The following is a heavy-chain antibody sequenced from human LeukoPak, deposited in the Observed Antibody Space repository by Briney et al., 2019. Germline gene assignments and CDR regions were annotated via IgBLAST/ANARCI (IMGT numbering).Heavy chain of an antibody. CDR3: ARDNRQWLVKSFLSGGGYYYYYMDV. D-gene: IGHD6-19*01. CDR2: ISWNSGSI. V-gene: IGHV3-9*01. Sequence: GGSLRLSCAASGFTFSSYGMHWVRQAPGKGLEWVSGISWNSGSIGYADSVKGRFTISRDNAKNSLYLQMNSLRAEDTAVYYCARDNRQWLVKSFLSGGGYYYYYMDVWGKGTTVTVSS. CDR1: GFTFSSYG. J-gene: IGHJ6*03.